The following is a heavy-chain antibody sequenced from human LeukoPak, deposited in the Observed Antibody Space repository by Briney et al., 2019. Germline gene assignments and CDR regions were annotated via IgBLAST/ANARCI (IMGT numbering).Heavy chain of an antibody. CDR2: ISGSGGST. V-gene: IGHV3-23*01. CDR1: GFTFSSYA. CDR3: AKRTDFWSGYYYFDY. Sequence: GGSLRLSCAASGFTFSSYAMSWVRQAPGKGLEWVSAISGSGGSTYYADSVKGRFTISRDNSKNTLYLQMNSLRAEDRAVYYCAKRTDFWSGYYYFDYWGQGTLVTVSS. J-gene: IGHJ4*02. D-gene: IGHD3-3*01.